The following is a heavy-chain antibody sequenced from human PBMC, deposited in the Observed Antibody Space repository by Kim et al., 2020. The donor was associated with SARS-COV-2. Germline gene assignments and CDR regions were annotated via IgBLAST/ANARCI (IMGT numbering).Heavy chain of an antibody. J-gene: IGHJ4*02. CDR3: TTITYYYDSSGYYSVFDY. Sequence: GGSLRLSCAASGFTFSNAWMSWVRQAPGKGLEWVGRIKSKTDGGTTDYAAPVKGRFTISRDDSKNTLYLQMNSLKTEDTAVYYCTTITYYYDSSGYYSVFDYWGQGTLVTVSS. CDR2: IKSKTDGGTT. V-gene: IGHV3-15*01. CDR1: GFTFSNAW. D-gene: IGHD3-22*01.